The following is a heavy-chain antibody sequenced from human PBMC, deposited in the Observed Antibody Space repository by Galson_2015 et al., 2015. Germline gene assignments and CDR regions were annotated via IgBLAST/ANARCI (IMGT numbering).Heavy chain of an antibody. Sequence: VKVSCKASGGPFSSYTISWVRQAPGQGLEWMGRIIPILGIANYAQKFQGRVTITADKSTSTAYMELSSLRSEDTAVYYCASPNGGASRYSGYFDYWGQGTLVTVSS. D-gene: IGHD5-12*01. CDR2: IIPILGIA. J-gene: IGHJ4*02. V-gene: IGHV1-69*02. CDR1: GGPFSSYT. CDR3: ASPNGGASRYSGYFDY.